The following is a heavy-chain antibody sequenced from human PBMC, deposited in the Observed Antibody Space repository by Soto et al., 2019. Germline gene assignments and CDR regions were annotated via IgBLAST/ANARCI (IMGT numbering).Heavy chain of an antibody. CDR3: ARGGGVGVAGSAAFDM. J-gene: IGHJ3*02. CDR2: INPATGAA. CDR1: GYPVTAYY. Sequence: QLHLVQSGAVVKKPGASVTVSCSASGYPVTAYYMHWVRQAPGRGLEWMGGINPATGAAKYTQTIQGRVTITRATSTSKVFMELSGRTSEDTAVFYCARGGGVGVAGSAAFDMWGQGTLVTVSS. V-gene: IGHV1-2*02. D-gene: IGHD3-3*01.